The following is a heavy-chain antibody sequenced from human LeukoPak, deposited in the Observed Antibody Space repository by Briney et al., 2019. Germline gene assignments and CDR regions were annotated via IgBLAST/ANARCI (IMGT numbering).Heavy chain of an antibody. D-gene: IGHD6-19*01. V-gene: IGHV3-66*01. J-gene: IGHJ6*02. Sequence: GGSLILSCAASGFTFSSYAMSWARQAPGKGLEWVSVIYSGGSTYYADSVKGRFTISRDNSKNTLYLQMNSLRAEDTAVYYCARGPTGIAVAGTKTPDYYYGMDVWGQGTTVTVSS. CDR2: IYSGGST. CDR3: ARGPTGIAVAGTKTPDYYYGMDV. CDR1: GFTFSSYA.